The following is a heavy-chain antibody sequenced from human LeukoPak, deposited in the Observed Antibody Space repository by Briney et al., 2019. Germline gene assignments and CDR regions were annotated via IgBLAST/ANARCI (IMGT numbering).Heavy chain of an antibody. CDR1: GFTFSSYA. J-gene: IGHJ4*02. Sequence: GGSLRLSCTASGFTFSSYAMSWVRQAPGEGLEWASALSGSGGNTYYADSVKGRFTISRDNARNSLYLQMNSLRAEDTAVYYRASTRSTSDWYTRGFEYWGQGTLVTVSS. D-gene: IGHD6-19*01. CDR3: ASTRSTSDWYTRGFEY. CDR2: LSGSGGNT. V-gene: IGHV3-23*01.